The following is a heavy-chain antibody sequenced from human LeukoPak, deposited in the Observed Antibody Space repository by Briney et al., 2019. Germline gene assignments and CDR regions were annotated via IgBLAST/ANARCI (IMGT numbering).Heavy chain of an antibody. CDR3: VREGMAGTGFDY. Sequence: SETLSLTCTVSGGSISSYYWSWIRQPPGKGLEWIGYIYYSGSTNYNPSLKSRVTISVDTSKNQFSLKLSSVTAADTAVYYCVREGMAGTGFDYWGQGTLVTVSS. CDR1: GGSISSYY. CDR2: IYYSGST. J-gene: IGHJ4*02. D-gene: IGHD6-19*01. V-gene: IGHV4-59*01.